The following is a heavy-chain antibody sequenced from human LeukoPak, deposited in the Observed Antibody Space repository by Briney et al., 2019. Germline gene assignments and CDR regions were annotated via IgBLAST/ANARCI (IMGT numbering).Heavy chain of an antibody. Sequence: ASVTVSCKASGGTFSIYAISWVRQAPGQGLEWMGGIIPIFGTANYAQKFQGRVTITADESTSTAYMELSSLRSEDTAAYYCARDKYCCYGMDVWGQGTTVTVSS. CDR2: IIPIFGTA. CDR3: ARDKYCCYGMDV. V-gene: IGHV1-69*13. J-gene: IGHJ6*02. CDR1: GGTFSIYA. D-gene: IGHD2-8*02.